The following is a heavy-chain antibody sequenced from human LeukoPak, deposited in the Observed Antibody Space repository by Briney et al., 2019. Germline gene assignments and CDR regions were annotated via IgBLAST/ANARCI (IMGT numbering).Heavy chain of an antibody. CDR3: ASLTGGLYYYYMDV. Sequence: SVKVSCKASGGTFSSYAISWVRQAPGQGLEWMGGIIPIFGTANYAQKFQGRVTITADESTSTAYMELSSLRSEDTAVYYCASLTGGLYYYYMDVWGKGTTVTISS. V-gene: IGHV1-69*13. CDR1: GGTFSSYA. J-gene: IGHJ6*03. D-gene: IGHD7-27*01. CDR2: IIPIFGTA.